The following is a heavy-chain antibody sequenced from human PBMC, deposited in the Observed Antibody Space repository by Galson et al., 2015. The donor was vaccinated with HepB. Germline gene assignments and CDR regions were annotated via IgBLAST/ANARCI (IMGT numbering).Heavy chain of an antibody. D-gene: IGHD6-13*01. J-gene: IGHJ6*02. CDR1: GFTFSSYA. Sequence: SLRLSCAASGFTFSSYAMHWVRQAPGKGLEWVAVISYDGSNKYYADSVKGRFTISRDNSKNTLYLQKNSLRAEDTAVYYCAREPIAAAERGDYYGMDVWGQGTTVTVSS. CDR3: AREPIAAAERGDYYGMDV. CDR2: ISYDGSNK. V-gene: IGHV3-30-3*01.